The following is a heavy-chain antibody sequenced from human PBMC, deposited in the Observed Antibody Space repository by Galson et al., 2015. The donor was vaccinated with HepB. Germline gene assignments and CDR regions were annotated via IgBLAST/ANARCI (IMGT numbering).Heavy chain of an antibody. J-gene: IGHJ5*02. V-gene: IGHV4-34*01. D-gene: IGHD5-24*01. CDR1: GGSFSGYY. CDR2: INHSGST. Sequence: ETLSLTCAVYGGSFSGYYWSWIRQPPGKGLEWIGEINHSGSTNYNPSLKSRVTISVDTSKNQFSLKLSSVTAADTAVYYCARTLHPERWLTKGNWFDPWGQGTLVTVSS. CDR3: ARTLHPERWLTKGNWFDP.